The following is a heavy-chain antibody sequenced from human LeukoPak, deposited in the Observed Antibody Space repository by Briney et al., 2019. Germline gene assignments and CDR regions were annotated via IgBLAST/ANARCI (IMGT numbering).Heavy chain of an antibody. D-gene: IGHD5-12*01. V-gene: IGHV1-8*01. CDR2: MNPNSGHT. Sequence: ASVKVSCKASGYTFTSYDINWVRQATGQGLEWMGWMNPNSGHTGYAQKFQGRVTMTRNTSISTAYMELSSLRSEDTAVYYCARGRWGSHRGYFYYYYYYMDVWGKGTTVTVSS. J-gene: IGHJ6*03. CDR1: GYTFTSYD. CDR3: ARGRWGSHRGYFYYYYYYMDV.